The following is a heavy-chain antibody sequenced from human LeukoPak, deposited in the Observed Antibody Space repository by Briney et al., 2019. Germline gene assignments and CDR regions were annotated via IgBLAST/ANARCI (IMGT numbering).Heavy chain of an antibody. CDR1: GFTFSQYW. Sequence: GGSLRLSCAASGFTFSQYWMSWVRQAPGKGLEGVANIKHDGSEKQDGSEKNYVDSVKGRFTISRDNAKNSLYLQMNSLRAEDTAVYYCARSGRGVDSFYFYMDVWGKGTTVTVSS. CDR3: ARSGRGVDSFYFYMDV. V-gene: IGHV3-7*01. D-gene: IGHD3-10*01. CDR2: IKHDGSEKQDGSEK. J-gene: IGHJ6*03.